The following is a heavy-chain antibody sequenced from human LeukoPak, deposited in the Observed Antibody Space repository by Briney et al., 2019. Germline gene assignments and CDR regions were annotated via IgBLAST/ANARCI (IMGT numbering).Heavy chain of an antibody. D-gene: IGHD2-8*02. J-gene: IGHJ4*02. Sequence: GGSLRLSCAASGFTFSTCLMPWVRQAPGRGMEWVSTISGSDTTTYYADSVKGRFAISRDNSKNTLFLQMNSMRAEDTAVYYCAKRPHCTGPGCHHIEYWGQGTLVTVSS. CDR2: ISGSDTTT. CDR1: GFTFSTCL. CDR3: AKRPHCTGPGCHHIEY. V-gene: IGHV3-23*01.